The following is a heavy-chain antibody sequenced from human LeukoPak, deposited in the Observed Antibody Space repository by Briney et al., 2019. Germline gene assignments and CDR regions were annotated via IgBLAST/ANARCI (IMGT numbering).Heavy chain of an antibody. CDR1: GFTFSYYA. J-gene: IGHJ4*02. CDR3: AKAFNYGSGYNSKTFAS. Sequence: GGSLRLSCAASGFTFSYYAMSWVRQAPGEGLEWVSGITGTDGSTYYADSVKGRFTISRDNSKSALYLQMNSLRAEDTALYYCAKAFNYGSGYNSKTFASWGQGTLVTVSS. D-gene: IGHD3-10*01. V-gene: IGHV3-23*01. CDR2: ITGTDGST.